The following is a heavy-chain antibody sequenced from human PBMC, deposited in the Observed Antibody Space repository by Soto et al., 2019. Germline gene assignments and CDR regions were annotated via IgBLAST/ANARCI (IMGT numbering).Heavy chain of an antibody. CDR2: MNPNSGNT. V-gene: IGHV1-8*01. CDR3: ARGCSGGSCYRTDAFDI. Sequence: ASVKVSCKASGYTFTSYVINWVQQATGQGLEWMGWMNPNSGNTGYAQKFQGRVTMTRNTSISTAYMELSSLRSEDTAVYYCARGCSGGSCYRTDAFDIWGQGTMVTVSS. CDR1: GYTFTSYV. J-gene: IGHJ3*02. D-gene: IGHD2-15*01.